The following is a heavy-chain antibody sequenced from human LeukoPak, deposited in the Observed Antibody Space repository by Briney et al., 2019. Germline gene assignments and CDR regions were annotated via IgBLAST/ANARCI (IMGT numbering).Heavy chain of an antibody. Sequence: SETLSLTCAVYGGSFSGYYWSWIRQPPGKGLEWIGEINHSGSTNYNPSLKSRVTISVDTSKNQFSLKLSSVTAADTAVCYCARGYCSGGSCYSWFDPWGQGTLVTVSS. CDR3: ARGYCSGGSCYSWFDP. D-gene: IGHD2-15*01. J-gene: IGHJ5*02. CDR2: INHSGST. CDR1: GGSFSGYY. V-gene: IGHV4-34*01.